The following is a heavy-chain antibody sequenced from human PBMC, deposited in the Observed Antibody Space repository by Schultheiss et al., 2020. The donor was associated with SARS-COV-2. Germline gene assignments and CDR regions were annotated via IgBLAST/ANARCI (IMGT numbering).Heavy chain of an antibody. V-gene: IGHV4-39*02. J-gene: IGHJ4*02. CDR2: TYYSGST. CDR3: AKDPKLWFGEFVDY. Sequence: SETLSLTCTVSGGPIHSSGYYWVWIRQPPGKGLEWIGATYYSGSTYYNPSLKSRVTISVDTSKNQFSLTLTSVTATDTAVYYCAKDPKLWFGEFVDYWGQGTLVTVSS. CDR1: GGPIHSSGYY. D-gene: IGHD3-10*01.